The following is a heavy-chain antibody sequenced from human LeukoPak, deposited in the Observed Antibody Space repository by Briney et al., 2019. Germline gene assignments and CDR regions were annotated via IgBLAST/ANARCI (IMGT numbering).Heavy chain of an antibody. J-gene: IGHJ4*02. CDR2: INPNSGGT. D-gene: IGHD1-14*01. CDR1: GYTFTDYY. V-gene: IGHV1-2*02. Sequence: VASVKVSCKASGYTFTDYYIHWVRQAPGQGLEWMGWINPNSGGTNYTQKFQGRVTMTRDTSISTAYMELFRLTSDDTAVYYCARVLARYGNLDYWGQGILVTVFS. CDR3: ARVLARYGNLDY.